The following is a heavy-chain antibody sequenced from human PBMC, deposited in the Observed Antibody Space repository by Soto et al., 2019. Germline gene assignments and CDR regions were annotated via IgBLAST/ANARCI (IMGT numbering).Heavy chain of an antibody. CDR2: IYSGGST. V-gene: IGHV3-66*01. D-gene: IGHD3-10*01. J-gene: IGHJ6*02. Sequence: GGSLRLSCAASGFTVSSNYMSWVRQAPGKGLEWVSVIYSGGSTYFADSVKGRFTISRDNSKNTLYLQMNSLRAEDTAVYYCARDMVRSMDVWGQGTTVTVSS. CDR1: GFTVSSNY. CDR3: ARDMVRSMDV.